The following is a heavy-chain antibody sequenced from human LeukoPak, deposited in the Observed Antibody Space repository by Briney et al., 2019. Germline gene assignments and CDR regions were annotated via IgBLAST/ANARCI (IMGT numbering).Heavy chain of an antibody. V-gene: IGHV4-39*02. CDR2: IYYLGTT. CDR3: ARDFGYSSAGDRYFGMDI. J-gene: IGHJ6*02. D-gene: IGHD6-19*01. Sequence: SETLSLTCTVSGASTRSNNYYWAWIRQPPGKGLEWIGSIYYLGTTYDNPSLKSRVTISIDTSKNQFSLKLRSVTASDTAVYYCARDFGYSSAGDRYFGMDIWGQGTTVSVSS. CDR1: GASTRSNNYY.